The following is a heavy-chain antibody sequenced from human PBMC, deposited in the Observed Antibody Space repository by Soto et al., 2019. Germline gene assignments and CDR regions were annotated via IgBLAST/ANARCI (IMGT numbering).Heavy chain of an antibody. CDR3: AKESKRETHPPAIDY. J-gene: IGHJ4*02. V-gene: IGHV3-30*18. CDR1: GFTFSSYG. CDR2: ISYDGSNK. Sequence: QVQLVESGGGVVQPGRSLRLSCAASGFTFSSYGMHWVRQAPGKGLEWVAVISYDGSNKYYADSVKGRFTISRDNSKNTLYLQMNSLRAEDTAVYYCAKESKRETHPPAIDYWGQGTLVTVSS.